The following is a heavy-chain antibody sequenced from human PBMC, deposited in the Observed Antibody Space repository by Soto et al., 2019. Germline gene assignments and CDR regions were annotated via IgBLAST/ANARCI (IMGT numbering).Heavy chain of an antibody. D-gene: IGHD3-3*01. CDR1: GFTVNSNR. J-gene: IGHJ4*02. CDR3: ARGSRFLEWLLFIPDY. V-gene: IGHV3-66*02. Sequence: GGSLRLSCAASGFTVNSNRMSWVRQAPGKGLEWVSVIYTGDSTYYADSVKGRFTISRDNSKNTLYLQMNSLRAEDTAVYYCARGSRFLEWLLFIPDYWGQGTLVTVSS. CDR2: IYTGDST.